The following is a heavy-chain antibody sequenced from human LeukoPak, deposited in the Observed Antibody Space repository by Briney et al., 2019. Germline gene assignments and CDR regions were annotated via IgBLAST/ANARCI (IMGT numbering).Heavy chain of an antibody. CDR3: ARALLPKTNYYYYMDV. J-gene: IGHJ6*03. CDR2: INPNSGGT. D-gene: IGHD1-26*01. CDR1: GYTFTGYY. Sequence: ASVKVSCKASGYTFTGYYMHWVRQAPGQGLEWMGWINPNSGGTNYAQKFQGRVTMTRDTSISTAYMELSRLRSEDTAVYYCARALLPKTNYYYYMDVWGQGTLVTVSS. V-gene: IGHV1-2*02.